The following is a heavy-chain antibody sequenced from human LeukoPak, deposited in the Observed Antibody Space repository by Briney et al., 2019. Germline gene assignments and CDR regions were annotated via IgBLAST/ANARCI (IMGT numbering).Heavy chain of an antibody. D-gene: IGHD2-15*01. J-gene: IGHJ2*01. CDR2: ISGSVNTT. V-gene: IGHV3-23*01. Sequence: GGSLRLSCAASQFTFSNYAMSWVRQAPGKGLEWVSAISGSVNTTYFGDSVTGRFTISRDNPKNTVYLQMNSLSAEDTAVYYCAKGPAPYCSGGSCYSPHWYFDLWGRGTLVTVSS. CDR3: AKGPAPYCSGGSCYSPHWYFDL. CDR1: QFTFSNYA.